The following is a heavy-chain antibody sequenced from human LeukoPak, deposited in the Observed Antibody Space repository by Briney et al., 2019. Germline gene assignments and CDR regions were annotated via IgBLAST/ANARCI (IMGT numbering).Heavy chain of an antibody. CDR1: GYTFTSYY. D-gene: IGHD3-9*01. J-gene: IGHJ4*02. CDR3: ARDSSPLRYFDWLFPSVLDY. V-gene: IGHV1-46*01. CDR2: INPSGGST. Sequence: ASVKVSCKASGYTFTSYYMHWVRQAPGQGLEWMGMINPSGGSTSYAQKFQGRVTMTRDTSTSTVYMELSSLRSEDTAVYYCARDSSPLRYFDWLFPSVLDYWGQGTLVTVSS.